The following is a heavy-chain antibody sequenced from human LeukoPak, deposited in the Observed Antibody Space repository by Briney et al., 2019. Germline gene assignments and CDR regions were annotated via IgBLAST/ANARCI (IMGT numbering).Heavy chain of an antibody. CDR1: GGTFSSYT. CDR2: FDPEDGET. V-gene: IGHV1-24*01. Sequence: ASVKVSCKASGGTFSSYTISWVRQAPGKGLEWMGGFDPEDGETIYAQKFQGRVTMTEDTSTDTAYMELSSLRSEDTAVYYCATVGVVAATLGFDYWGQGTLVTVSS. J-gene: IGHJ4*02. CDR3: ATVGVVAATLGFDY. D-gene: IGHD2-15*01.